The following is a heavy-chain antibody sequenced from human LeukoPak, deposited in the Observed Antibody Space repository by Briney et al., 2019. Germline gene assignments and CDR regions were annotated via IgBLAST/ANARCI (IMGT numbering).Heavy chain of an antibody. CDR1: GGSISSYY. Sequence: SETLSLTCTVSGGSISSYYWSWIRQPPGKGLEWIGYIYYSGSTNYNPSLKSRVTISVDTSKSQFSLKLSSVTAADTAVYYCARDVFPYSSGWYDYWGQGTLVTVSS. CDR2: IYYSGST. D-gene: IGHD6-19*01. V-gene: IGHV4-59*01. CDR3: ARDVFPYSSGWYDY. J-gene: IGHJ4*02.